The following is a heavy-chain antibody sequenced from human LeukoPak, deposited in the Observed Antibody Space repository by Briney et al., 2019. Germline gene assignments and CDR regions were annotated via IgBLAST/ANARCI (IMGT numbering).Heavy chain of an antibody. D-gene: IGHD3-22*01. V-gene: IGHV3-23*01. CDR1: GFTFSSYW. J-gene: IGHJ4*02. CDR3: AKQAYDSPRTDLDY. Sequence: PGGSLRLSCAASGFTFSSYWMHWVRQAPGKGLEWVSGVSTSGGSTYYAGSVKGRFTISRDNSKNTLHLQMNSLRAEDTAIYYCAKQAYDSPRTDLDYWGQGTLVTVSS. CDR2: VSTSGGST.